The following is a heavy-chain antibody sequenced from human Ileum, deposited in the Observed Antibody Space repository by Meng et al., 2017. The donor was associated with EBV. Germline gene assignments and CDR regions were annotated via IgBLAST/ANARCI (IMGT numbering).Heavy chain of an antibody. CDR1: GGSISRSDW. CDR2: TSHSGST. D-gene: IGHD3-22*01. CDR3: ASSDYYRSDY. Sequence: ARRRERGPGLVMPSQPLSLPCAVSGGSISRSDWWSWVRQPPGKGLEWIGETSHSGSTNYSPSLKSRVTISLDKSKNQLSLKLNSVTAADTAVYYCASSDYYRSDYWGQGTLVTVSS. J-gene: IGHJ4*02. V-gene: IGHV4-4*02.